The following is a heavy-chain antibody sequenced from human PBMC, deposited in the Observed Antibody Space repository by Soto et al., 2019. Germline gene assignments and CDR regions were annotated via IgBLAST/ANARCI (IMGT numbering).Heavy chain of an antibody. CDR2: IYYSGST. CDR1: GDSISNYY. V-gene: IGHV4-59*01. J-gene: IGHJ4*02. Sequence: SETLSLTCTVSGDSISNYYWSWIRQPPGKGLEWLGYIYYSGSTNYNPSLKSRVTISVDTSKNQFSLMLSSVTAADSAVYYCARRASGYSAPFDFWGQGTLVTVSS. D-gene: IGHD3-3*01. CDR3: ARRASGYSAPFDF.